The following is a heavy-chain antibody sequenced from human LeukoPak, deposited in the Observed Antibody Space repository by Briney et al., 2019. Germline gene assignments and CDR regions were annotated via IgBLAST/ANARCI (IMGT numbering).Heavy chain of an antibody. CDR2: ISGSGGST. CDR3: ANANWNSPD. V-gene: IGHV3-23*01. CDR1: GFTFSSFP. J-gene: IGHJ4*02. D-gene: IGHD1-1*01. Sequence: PGGPLNLPCPPFGFTFSSFPLTWFRRPPGRGLEWVSAISGSGGSTYYADSVKGRFTISRDNSKNTLYLQMNSLRAEDTAVYYCANANWNSPDWGQGTLVTVSS.